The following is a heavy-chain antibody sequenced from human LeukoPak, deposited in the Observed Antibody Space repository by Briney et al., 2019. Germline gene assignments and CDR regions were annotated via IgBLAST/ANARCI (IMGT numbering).Heavy chain of an antibody. CDR2: IYYSGST. J-gene: IGHJ6*02. V-gene: IGHV4-59*06. D-gene: IGHD4-17*01. CDR1: GGSISSYY. CDR3: ARVRYGDDYYYYGMDV. Sequence: SETLSLTCTVSGGSISSYYWSWIRQPPGKGLEWIGYIYYSGSTYYNPSLKSRVTISVDTSKNQFSLKLSSVTAADTAVYYCARVRYGDDYYYYGMDVWGQGTTVTVSS.